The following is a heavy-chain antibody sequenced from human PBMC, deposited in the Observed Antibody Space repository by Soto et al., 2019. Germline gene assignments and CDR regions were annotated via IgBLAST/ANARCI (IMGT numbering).Heavy chain of an antibody. CDR1: GGTFSSYT. J-gene: IGHJ5*02. CDR2: IIPILGIA. V-gene: IGHV1-69*02. Sequence: GASVKVSCKASGGTFSSYTISWVRRAPGQGLEWMGRIIPILGIANYAQKFQGRVTITADKSTSTAYMELSSLRSEDTAVYYCASVDIAAAGHNWFDPWGQGTLVTVSS. D-gene: IGHD6-13*01. CDR3: ASVDIAAAGHNWFDP.